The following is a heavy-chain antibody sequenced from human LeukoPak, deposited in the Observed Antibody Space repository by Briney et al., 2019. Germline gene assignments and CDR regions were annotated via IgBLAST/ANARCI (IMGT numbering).Heavy chain of an antibody. CDR1: GYTFTGYY. CDR2: INPNSGGT. J-gene: IGHJ6*02. D-gene: IGHD6-13*01. V-gene: IGHV1-2*02. CDR3: ARDGQQLIQQRPYYYYYGMDV. Sequence: ASVKVSCKASGYTFTGYYMHWVRQAPGQGLEWMGWINPNSGGTNHAQKFQGRVTMTRDTSISTAYMELSRLRSDDTAVYYCARDGQQLIQQRPYYYYYGMDVWGQGTTVTVSS.